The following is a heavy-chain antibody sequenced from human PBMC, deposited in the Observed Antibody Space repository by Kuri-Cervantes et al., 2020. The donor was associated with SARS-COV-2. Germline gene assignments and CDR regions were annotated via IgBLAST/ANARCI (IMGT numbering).Heavy chain of an antibody. D-gene: IGHD2-2*01. CDR2: ISPTGSTI. J-gene: IGHJ3*02. Sequence: GGSLRLSCLTSGFVFDFYEMNWVRQAPGKGLEWVAYISPTGSTIHYADSVTGRLTISRGKAQNAVYLHMKSLRTDDTAVYYCARVRAMDMWGQGTMVTVSS. V-gene: IGHV3-48*03. CDR3: ARVRAMDM. CDR1: GFVFDFYE.